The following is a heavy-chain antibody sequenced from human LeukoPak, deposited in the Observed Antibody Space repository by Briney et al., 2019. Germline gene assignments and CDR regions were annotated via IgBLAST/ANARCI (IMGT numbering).Heavy chain of an antibody. CDR1: GFTFSNYG. CDR3: AKPPDCSGGSCYYHGMDV. V-gene: IGHV3-23*01. J-gene: IGHJ6*02. D-gene: IGHD2-15*01. Sequence: PGGSLRLSCAASGFTFSNYGMSWVRQAPGKGLEWVSAISATGGSTYYADSVKGRFIISRDNSKNTLYLQMNSLRAEDTAVYYCAKPPDCSGGSCYYHGMDVWGQGTTVTVSS. CDR2: ISATGGST.